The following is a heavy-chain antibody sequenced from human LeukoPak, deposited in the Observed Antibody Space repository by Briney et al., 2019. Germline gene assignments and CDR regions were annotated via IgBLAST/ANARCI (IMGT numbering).Heavy chain of an antibody. J-gene: IGHJ4*02. V-gene: IGHV3-21*01. Sequence: GGSLRLSCAASGFTFSSYSMNWVRQAPGKGLEWVSSISSSSSYIYYADSVKGRFTISRDNAKNSLYLQMNSLRAEDTAVYYCARTGGGPLRLLEWLLFSDYWGQGTLVTVSS. CDR2: ISSSSSYI. CDR3: ARTGGGPLRLLEWLLFSDY. D-gene: IGHD3-3*01. CDR1: GFTFSSYS.